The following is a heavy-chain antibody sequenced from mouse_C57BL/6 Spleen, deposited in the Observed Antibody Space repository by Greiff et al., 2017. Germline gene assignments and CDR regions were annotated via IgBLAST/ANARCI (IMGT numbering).Heavy chain of an antibody. CDR2: IYPGSGST. CDR3: ARFSDGSSPPYAMDY. D-gene: IGHD1-1*01. CDR1: GYTFTSYW. J-gene: IGHJ4*01. V-gene: IGHV1-55*01. Sequence: VQLQQPGAELVKPGASVKLSCKASGYTFTSYWITWVKQRPGQGLEWIGDIYPGSGSTNYNEKFKSKATLTVDTSSSTAYMQLSSLTSEDSAVYYCARFSDGSSPPYAMDYWGQGTSVTVSS.